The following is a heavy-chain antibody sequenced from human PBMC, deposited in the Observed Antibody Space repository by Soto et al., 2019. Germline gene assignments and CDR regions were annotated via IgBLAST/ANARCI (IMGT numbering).Heavy chain of an antibody. CDR3: WKGLDYGDYRIPYTLDV. J-gene: IGHJ6*02. D-gene: IGHD4-17*01. Sequence: PGGSLRLSCAASAASGSTFSSYAMSWVRQAPGKGLEWVSAISGSGGSTYYADSVKGRFTISRDNSKNTLYLQMNSLRAEDTAVYYCWKGLDYGDYRIPYTLDVWGQGTTVTVSS. CDR2: ISGSGGST. V-gene: IGHV3-23*01. CDR1: GSTFSSYA.